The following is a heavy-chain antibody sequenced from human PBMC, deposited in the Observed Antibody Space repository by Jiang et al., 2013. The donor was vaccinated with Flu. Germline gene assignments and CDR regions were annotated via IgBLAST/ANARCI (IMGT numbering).Heavy chain of an antibody. J-gene: IGHJ2*01. Sequence: KPTQTLTLTCTFSGFSLSTSGVGVGWIRQPPGKALEWLALIYWDDNKRYGPSLKSRLTITKDTSKNQVVLTMTNMDPVDTATYYCARRDWLLFEWYFDLWGRGTLVTVSS. CDR1: GFSLSTSGVG. CDR2: IYWDDNK. D-gene: IGHD3-9*01. V-gene: IGHV2-5*05. CDR3: ARRDWLLFEWYFDL.